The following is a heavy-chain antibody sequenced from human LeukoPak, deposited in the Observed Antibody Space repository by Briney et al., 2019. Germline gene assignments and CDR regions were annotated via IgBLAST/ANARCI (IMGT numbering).Heavy chain of an antibody. CDR1: GYPFSNYD. CDR3: ARGRATVTTHWVDP. CDR2: MKPNSGNT. V-gene: IGHV1-8*03. J-gene: IGHJ5*02. Sequence: ASVKVSCKASGYPFSNYDMNWVRHATGQGLEWMGWMKPNSGNTDYAQKFQGRVTITRNTSISTAYMELSGLRSEDTAVYYCARGRATVTTHWVDPWGQGTLVTVSS. D-gene: IGHD4-11*01.